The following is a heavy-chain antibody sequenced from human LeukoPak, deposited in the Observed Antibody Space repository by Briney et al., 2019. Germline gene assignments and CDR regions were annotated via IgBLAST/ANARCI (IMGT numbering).Heavy chain of an antibody. D-gene: IGHD6-13*01. V-gene: IGHV1-18*01. Sequence: GASVTDSCKASGYTFTSYGISWVRQAPGQGLEWMGWISAYNGNTNYAQKPQGRVTMTTDTSTSTAYMELRSLRSDDTAVYYCARVSSSSLDNWFEAWGQGTLVTVSS. CDR3: ARVSSSSLDNWFEA. CDR2: ISAYNGNT. J-gene: IGHJ5*02. CDR1: GYTFTSYG.